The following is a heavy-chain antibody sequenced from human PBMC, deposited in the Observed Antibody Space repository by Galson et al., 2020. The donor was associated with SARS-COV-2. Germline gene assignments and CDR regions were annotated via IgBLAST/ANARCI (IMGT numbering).Heavy chain of an antibody. CDR1: ACLNRSDP. D-gene: IGHD3-10*01. CDR2: ISGSGGST. V-gene: IGHV3-23*01. J-gene: IGHJ5*02. Sequence: GSLRSPSSTSACLNRSDPKRRILEAPGRGLEWVSAISGSGGSTNYADSVKGRFTISRDNSKNTLYLQMNSLRAEDTAVYYCAKASRGVISLFDPWGQGTLVTVAS. CDR3: AKASRGVISLFDP.